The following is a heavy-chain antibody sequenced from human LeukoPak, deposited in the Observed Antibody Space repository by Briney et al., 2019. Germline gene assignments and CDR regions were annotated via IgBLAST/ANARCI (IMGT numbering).Heavy chain of an antibody. J-gene: IGHJ4*02. CDR3: AKDPPRYFYDNSGYD. Sequence: GGSLRLSCAASGFTFDDYGMHWVRQGPGKGLEWVSGINWNSGSIGYADSVKGRFTISRDNAKNSLYLQMNSLRAEDTAVYYCAKDPPRYFYDNSGYDWGQGTLVTVSS. D-gene: IGHD3-22*01. CDR2: INWNSGSI. V-gene: IGHV3-9*01. CDR1: GFTFDDYG.